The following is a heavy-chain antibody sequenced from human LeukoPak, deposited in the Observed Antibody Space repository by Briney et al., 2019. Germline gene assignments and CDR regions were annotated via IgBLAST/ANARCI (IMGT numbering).Heavy chain of an antibody. J-gene: IGHJ4*02. Sequence: PSETLSLTCAVSGGSISSGGYSWSWIRQPPGKGLEWIGYIYHSVSTYYNPSLKSRVTISVDRSKNQFSLKLSSVTAADTAVYYCARWGYYDSSGSNYFDYWGQGTLVTVSS. CDR3: ARWGYYDSSGSNYFDY. V-gene: IGHV4-30-2*01. D-gene: IGHD3-22*01. CDR1: GGSISSGGYS. CDR2: IYHSVST.